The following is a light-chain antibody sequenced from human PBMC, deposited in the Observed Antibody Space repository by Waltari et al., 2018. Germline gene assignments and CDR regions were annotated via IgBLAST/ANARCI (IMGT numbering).Light chain of an antibody. V-gene: IGKV1-5*03. CDR1: QSISNW. CDR3: QQYNSYSS. J-gene: IGKJ2*01. CDR2: KAS. Sequence: DIQMTQSPSTLSASVGDRVIITCRASQSISNWLAWYQQKPGKAPKLLIYKASSLERGVPSRFSGSGSGTEFTLTISSLQPDDFATYYCQQYNSYSSFGQGTKLEIK.